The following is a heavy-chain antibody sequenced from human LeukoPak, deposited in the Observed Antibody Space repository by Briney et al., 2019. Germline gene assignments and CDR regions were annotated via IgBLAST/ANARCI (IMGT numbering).Heavy chain of an antibody. CDR2: IIPIFGTA. J-gene: IGHJ4*02. CDR1: GYTFTSYA. D-gene: IGHD5-24*01. V-gene: IGHV1-69*13. CDR3: ARGSSRDGYNTAFDY. Sequence: SVKVSCKASGYTFTSYAISWVRQAPGQGLEWMGGIIPIFGTANYAQKFQGRVTITADESTSTAYMELSSLRSEDTAVYYCARGSSRDGYNTAFDYWGQGTLVTVSS.